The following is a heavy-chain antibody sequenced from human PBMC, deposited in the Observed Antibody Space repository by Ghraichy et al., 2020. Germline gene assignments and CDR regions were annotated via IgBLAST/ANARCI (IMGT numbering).Heavy chain of an antibody. D-gene: IGHD4-17*01. CDR1: GGSISSGGYY. CDR2: IYYSGST. V-gene: IGHV4-31*03. CDR3: ARDGPDDYGDWFDP. J-gene: IGHJ5*02. Sequence: SETLSLTCTVSGGSISSGGYYWSWIRQHPGKGLEWIGYIYYSGSTYYNPSLKSRVTISVDTSKNQFSLKLSSVTAADTAVYYCARDGPDDYGDWFDPWGQGTLVTVSS.